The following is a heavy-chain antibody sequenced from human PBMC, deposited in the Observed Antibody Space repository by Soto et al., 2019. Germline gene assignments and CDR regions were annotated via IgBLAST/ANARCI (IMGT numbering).Heavy chain of an antibody. CDR3: AKEKDNEYVWGSYRYTSDY. Sequence: EVQVLESGGGLVQPGGSLRLSCAASGFTFSSYVMSWVRQAPGKGLEWVSSISGRGSTNYADSVKGRFAISRDNSKNTLYLQMNSLRAEDTAVYYCAKEKDNEYVWGSYRYTSDYWGQGTLVTVSS. CDR1: GFTFSSYV. CDR2: ISGRGST. V-gene: IGHV3-23*01. J-gene: IGHJ4*02. D-gene: IGHD3-16*02.